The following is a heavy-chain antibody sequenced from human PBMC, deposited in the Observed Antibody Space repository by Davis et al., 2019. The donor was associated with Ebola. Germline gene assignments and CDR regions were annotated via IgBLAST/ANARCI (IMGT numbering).Heavy chain of an antibody. CDR2: IYSGDSDT. V-gene: IGHV5-51*01. Sequence: GGSLRLSCKGSGYSFTTYWIAWVRQMPGKGLEWMGIIYSGDSDTRYRPSFEGQVTISVDRSINTAYLQWSSLKALDSAMYYCARQEALYGSIDNWGQGTLVTVSS. J-gene: IGHJ4*02. D-gene: IGHD6-13*01. CDR1: GYSFTTYW. CDR3: ARQEALYGSIDN.